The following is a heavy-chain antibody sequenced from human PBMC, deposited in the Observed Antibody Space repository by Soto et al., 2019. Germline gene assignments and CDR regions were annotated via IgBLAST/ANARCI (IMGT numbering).Heavy chain of an antibody. V-gene: IGHV3-23*01. J-gene: IGHJ4*02. CDR2: ISGSGGST. D-gene: IGHD3-16*02. CDR3: AKDIAY. Sequence: GGALRLPYAASGCTFSSYAMSRVRQAPGKGLEWVSAISGSGGSTYYADSVKGRFTISRDNSKNTLYPQMNSLRAEDTAVYYCAKDIAYRGQGSLVTVSA. CDR1: GCTFSSYA.